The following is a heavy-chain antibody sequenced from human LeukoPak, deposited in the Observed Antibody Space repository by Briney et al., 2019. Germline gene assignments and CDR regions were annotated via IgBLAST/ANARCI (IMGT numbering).Heavy chain of an antibody. J-gene: IGHJ4*02. CDR2: ISPSSGTM. Sequence: GGSLRLSCAASGFTFSRYSMNWVRQAPGKGLEWVSYISPSSGTMFYADSVKGRFTTSRDNAKNSLYLHMNSLRDDDTAVYYCARAAYNSSPDYWGQGTLVTVSS. CDR3: ARAAYNSSPDY. CDR1: GFTFSRYS. D-gene: IGHD6-13*01. V-gene: IGHV3-48*02.